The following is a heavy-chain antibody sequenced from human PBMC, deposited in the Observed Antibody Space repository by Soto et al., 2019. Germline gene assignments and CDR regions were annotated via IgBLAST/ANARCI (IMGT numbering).Heavy chain of an antibody. CDR1: GYSFTSYH. D-gene: IGHD3-22*01. J-gene: IGHJ4*02. CDR2: INPGGGTT. V-gene: IGHV1-46*01. CDR3: ARSGGYFFPFDG. Sequence: QVQLVQSGAEVRKPGAPVRLSCKASGYSFTSYHIHWVRQAPGQGLEWMGIINPGGGTTSYAQKFQGRVTMTRDTSARTVYMELSSLKSNDTAVYYCARSGGYFFPFDGWGQGTLVTVPS.